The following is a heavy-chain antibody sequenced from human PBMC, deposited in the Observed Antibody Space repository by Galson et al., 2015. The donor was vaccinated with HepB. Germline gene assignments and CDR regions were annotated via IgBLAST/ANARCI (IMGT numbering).Heavy chain of an antibody. CDR3: AKDKGDCSTNSCHRIYYYYGMDV. V-gene: IGHV3-23*01. CDR2: ISGNSGST. D-gene: IGHD2-2*02. Sequence: SLRLSCATSGFTFSSYAMNWVRQAPGRGLEWVSAISGNSGSTYYADSVKGRFTISRDNSKNTVYLNMNSLRAEDTAKYYCAKDKGDCSTNSCHRIYYYYGMDVWGQGTTVTVSS. J-gene: IGHJ6*01. CDR1: GFTFSSYA.